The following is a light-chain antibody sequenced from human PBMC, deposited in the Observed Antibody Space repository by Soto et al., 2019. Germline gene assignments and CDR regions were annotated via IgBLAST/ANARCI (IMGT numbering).Light chain of an antibody. J-gene: IGKJ1*01. CDR1: QRVTSNY. CDR3: QHYVTSLTT. CDR2: GSS. Sequence: EIVLTQSPGTLSLSPGERATLSCGASQRVTSNYLAWYQQKPGQAPRLLIYGSSTRATGIPDRFTGSGSGTDFTLTISRLEPXXFAIYYCQHYVTSLTTFGQGTRVEIK. V-gene: IGKV3-20*01.